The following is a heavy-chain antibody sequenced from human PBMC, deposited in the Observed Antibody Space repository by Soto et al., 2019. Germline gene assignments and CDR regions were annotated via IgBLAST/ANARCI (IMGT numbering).Heavy chain of an antibody. V-gene: IGHV4-4*02. D-gene: IGHD3-16*01. Sequence: QVQLQESGPGLVKPSGTLSLTCAVSGGSISSSNWCSWVRQPPGEGLEWIGVIYHSGSTNYNPSLKSRFTISVDKAKNLFSLKLSSVTAADTAVYYCGRGVGTSLGGGFDIWGQGTMVTVSS. CDR1: GGSISSSNW. J-gene: IGHJ3*02. CDR2: IYHSGST. CDR3: GRGVGTSLGGGFDI.